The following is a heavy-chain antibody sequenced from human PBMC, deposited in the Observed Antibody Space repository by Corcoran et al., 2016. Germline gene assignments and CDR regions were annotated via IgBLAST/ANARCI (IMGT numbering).Heavy chain of an antibody. CDR1: GYTFTGYY. Sequence: QVQLVQSGAEVKKPGASVKVSCKASGYTFTGYYMHWVRQAPGQGLEWMGWINPNSGGTNYAQKFQGWVTMTRDTSISTAYMELSRLGSDDTAVYYCSRDRVSGRTGGMDVWGQGTTVTVSS. V-gene: IGHV1-2*04. CDR2: INPNSGGT. D-gene: IGHD6-19*01. J-gene: IGHJ6*02. CDR3: SRDRVSGRTGGMDV.